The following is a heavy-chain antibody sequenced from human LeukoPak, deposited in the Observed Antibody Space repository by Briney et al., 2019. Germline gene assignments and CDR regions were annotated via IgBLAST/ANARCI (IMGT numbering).Heavy chain of an antibody. V-gene: IGHV1-18*01. CDR3: ARVAPNRRYCSGGSCLNYFDY. CDR1: GYTFTSYG. J-gene: IGHJ4*02. D-gene: IGHD2-15*01. Sequence: GASVKVSCKASGYTFTSYGISWVRQAPGQGLEWMGWISAYNGNTNYAQKLQGRVTMTTDTSTSTAYMELRSLRSDDAAVYYCARVAPNRRYCSGGSCLNYFDYWGQGTLVTASS. CDR2: ISAYNGNT.